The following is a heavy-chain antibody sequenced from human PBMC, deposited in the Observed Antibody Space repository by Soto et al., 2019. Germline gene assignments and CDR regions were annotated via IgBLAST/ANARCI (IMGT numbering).Heavy chain of an antibody. J-gene: IGHJ6*02. CDR1: GYSFTSDW. CDR2: IYPGDSDT. V-gene: IGHV5-51*01. CDR3: ARPGYCSGGSCYYYGMDV. D-gene: IGHD2-15*01. Sequence: GESLKISFKGSGYSFTSDWIGWVRQMPGKGLEWMGIIYPGDSDTRYSPSFQGQVTISADKSISTAYLQWSSLKASDTAMYYCARPGYCSGGSCYYYGMDVWGQGTTVTVSS.